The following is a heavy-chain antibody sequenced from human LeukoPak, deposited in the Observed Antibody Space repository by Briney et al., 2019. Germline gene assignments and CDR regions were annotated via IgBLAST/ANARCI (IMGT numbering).Heavy chain of an antibody. Sequence: SETLSLTCAVYGGSFSGYYWSWIRQPPGKGLEWIGEINHSGSTNYNPSLKSRVTISVDTSKNQFSLKLSSVTAADTAVYYCATTRDSSGYYAVDYWGQGTLVTVSS. CDR1: GGSFSGYY. J-gene: IGHJ4*02. CDR2: INHSGST. D-gene: IGHD3-22*01. V-gene: IGHV4-34*01. CDR3: ATTRDSSGYYAVDY.